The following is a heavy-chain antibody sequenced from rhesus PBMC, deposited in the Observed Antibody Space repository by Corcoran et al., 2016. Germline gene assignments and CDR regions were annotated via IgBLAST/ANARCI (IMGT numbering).Heavy chain of an antibody. CDR2: IYGSGGST. J-gene: IGHJ5-2*02. CDR1: GGSISSNS. CDR3: ERNNIWTGYYTDSLDV. D-gene: IGHD3-3*01. Sequence: QVQLQESGPGLVKPSETLSLTCAVSGGSISSNSWSWIRPAPGTGLEWIGRIYGSGGSTYNNPYLKSRVNMSTDTSKNKFSRKLSSVTSADTAVYYCERNNIWTGYYTDSLDVWGRGVLVTVSS. V-gene: IGHV4-160*01.